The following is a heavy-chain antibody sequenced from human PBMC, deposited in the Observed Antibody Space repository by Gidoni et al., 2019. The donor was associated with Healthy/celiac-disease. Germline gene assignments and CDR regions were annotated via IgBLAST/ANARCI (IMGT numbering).Heavy chain of an antibody. Sequence: QLQLQEPGPGLVKPSETLSLTCTVSGGSISSSSSYGGWIRPPPGKGLEWIGSIYYSGSTYYNPSLKSRVTISVDTSKNQFSLKLSSVTAADTAVYYCARRGLEWSPLDYWGQGTLVTVSS. V-gene: IGHV4-39*01. CDR2: IYYSGST. D-gene: IGHD3-3*01. CDR3: ARRGLEWSPLDY. J-gene: IGHJ4*02. CDR1: GGSISSSSSY.